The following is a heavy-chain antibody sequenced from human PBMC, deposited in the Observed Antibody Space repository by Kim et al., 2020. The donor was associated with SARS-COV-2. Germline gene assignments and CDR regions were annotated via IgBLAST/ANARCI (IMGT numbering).Heavy chain of an antibody. Sequence: GGSLRLYCAASGFMFSSHAMTWVRQAPGKGLEWVSGISGSASTKYYADSVKGRFAISRDNSKNSLYLQLNSLRAEDTAVYYCARVLSPLLLWYRSRDDYYMDGWGKGTTVTVSS. D-gene: IGHD3-10*01. CDR1: GFMFSSHA. J-gene: IGHJ6*03. CDR2: ISGSASTK. V-gene: IGHV3-23*01. CDR3: ARVLSPLLLWYRSRDDYYMDG.